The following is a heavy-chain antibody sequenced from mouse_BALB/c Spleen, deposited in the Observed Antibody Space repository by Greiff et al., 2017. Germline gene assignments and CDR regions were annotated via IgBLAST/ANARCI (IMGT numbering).Heavy chain of an antibody. V-gene: IGHV1S135*01. CDR2: IDPFNGGT. CDR1: GYSFTSYY. CDR3: ARSLHYGNYEY. D-gene: IGHD2-1*01. J-gene: IGHJ2*01. Sequence: QLVESGPELMKPGASVKISCKASGYSFTSYYMHWVKQSHGKSLEWIGYIDPFNGGTSYNQKFKGKATLTVDKSSSTAYMHLSSLTSEDSAVYYCARSLHYGNYEYWGQGTTLTVSS.